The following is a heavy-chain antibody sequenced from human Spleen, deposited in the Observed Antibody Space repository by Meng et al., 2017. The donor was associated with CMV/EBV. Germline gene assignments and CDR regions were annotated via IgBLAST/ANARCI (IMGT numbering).Heavy chain of an antibody. V-gene: IGHV1-2*02. Sequence: ASVKVSCKASGGTFSSYAISWVRQAPGQGLEWMGWINCNTGATKYTQKFQGRVTMTRDTSITTTYMELSRLTSDDTAVYYCARGSELELTESTSPFDYWGQGTLVTVSS. J-gene: IGHJ4*02. D-gene: IGHD1-7*01. CDR1: GGTFSSYA. CDR3: ARGSELELTESTSPFDY. CDR2: INCNTGAT.